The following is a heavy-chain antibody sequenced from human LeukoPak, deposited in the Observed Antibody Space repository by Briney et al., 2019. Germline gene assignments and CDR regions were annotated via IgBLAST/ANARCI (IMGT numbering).Heavy chain of an antibody. CDR3: ARGSSLVVAHRNWFDP. V-gene: IGHV1-18*01. CDR2: ISAYNGNT. Sequence: ASVKVSCKASGYTFTSYGISWVRQAPGQGLEWMGWISAYNGNTNYAQKLQGRVTMTEDTSTDTAYMELSSLRSEDTAVYYCARGSSLVVAHRNWFDPWGQGTLVTVSS. J-gene: IGHJ5*02. D-gene: IGHD3-22*01. CDR1: GYTFTSYG.